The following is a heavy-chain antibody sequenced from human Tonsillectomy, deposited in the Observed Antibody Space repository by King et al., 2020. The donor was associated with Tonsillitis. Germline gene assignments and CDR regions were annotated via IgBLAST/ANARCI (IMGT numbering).Heavy chain of an antibody. V-gene: IGHV3-23*04. CDR3: VKLFGSLDGPAY. D-gene: IGHD3-3*01. Sequence: VQLVESGGGLVQPGGSLRLSCAASGFTFFNYAMSWVRQAPGKGLEWVSSVSSTGDTTFYADSVKGRFTISRDNSKNTLYLQMSSLRAEDTAIYYCVKLFGSLDGPAYWGQGTLVTVSS. CDR2: VSSTGDTT. CDR1: GFTFFNYA. J-gene: IGHJ4*02.